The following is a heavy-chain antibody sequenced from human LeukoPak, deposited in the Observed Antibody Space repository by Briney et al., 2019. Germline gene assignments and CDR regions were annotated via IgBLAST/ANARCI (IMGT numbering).Heavy chain of an antibody. CDR2: ITSSSTYI. Sequence: GGSLRLSCVASGFTFSSYSMNWVRQAPGKGLEWVSSITSSSTYIYYADSVKGRFTISRDNAKNSLYLQMNSLRAEDTAVYYCARDPIVVVPSASFYYHMDVWGKGTTVTVSS. V-gene: IGHV3-21*01. CDR3: ARDPIVVVPSASFYYHMDV. D-gene: IGHD2-2*01. CDR1: GFTFSSYS. J-gene: IGHJ6*03.